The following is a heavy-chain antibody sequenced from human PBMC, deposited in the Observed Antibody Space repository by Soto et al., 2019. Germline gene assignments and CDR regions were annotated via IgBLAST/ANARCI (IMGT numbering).Heavy chain of an antibody. CDR2: ISSNGGST. D-gene: IGHD5-18*01. CDR1: GFTFSSYA. V-gene: IGHV3-64*01. J-gene: IGHJ4*02. Sequence: EVQLVESGGGLVQPGGSLRLSCAASGFTFSSYAMHWVRQAPGKGLEYVSAISSNGGSTYYANSVKGRFTISRDNSKNTLYFKMGSGRAEDMAVYYWARDLHGAGYGYGQVHWGRGTLVTVSS. CDR3: ARDLHGAGYGYGQVH.